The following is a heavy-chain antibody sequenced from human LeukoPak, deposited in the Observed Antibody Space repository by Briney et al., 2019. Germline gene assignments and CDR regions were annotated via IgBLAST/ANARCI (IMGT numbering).Heavy chain of an antibody. CDR3: AKGHHYYDSSGYYYVDI. Sequence: GGSLRLSCAASGFTFDDYAMHWVRQAPGKGLEWVSSISWNSGSINYADSVKGRFTISRDNAKNSLYLLMNSLRAEDTAVYYCAKGHHYYDSSGYYYVDIWGQGTMVTVSS. CDR1: GFTFDDYA. V-gene: IGHV3-9*01. CDR2: ISWNSGSI. J-gene: IGHJ3*02. D-gene: IGHD3-22*01.